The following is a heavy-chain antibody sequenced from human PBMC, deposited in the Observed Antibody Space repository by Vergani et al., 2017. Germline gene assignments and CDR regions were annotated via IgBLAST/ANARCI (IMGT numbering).Heavy chain of an antibody. D-gene: IGHD5-12*01. CDR3: ARVLVGERVATTLFDY. Sequence: EVQLVESGGGLVQPGGSLRLSCAASGFTFSSYEMNWVRQAPGKGLEWVSYISSSGSTIYYADSVKGRFTISRDNAKNSLYLQMNSLRAEDTAVYYCARVLVGERVATTLFDYWGQGTLVTVSS. CDR1: GFTFSSYE. V-gene: IGHV3-48*03. J-gene: IGHJ4*02. CDR2: ISSSGSTI.